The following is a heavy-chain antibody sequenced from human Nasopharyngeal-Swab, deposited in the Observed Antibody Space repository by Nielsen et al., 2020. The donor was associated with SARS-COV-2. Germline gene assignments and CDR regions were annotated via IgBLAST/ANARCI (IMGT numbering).Heavy chain of an antibody. CDR3: ARGPVVTLDY. CDR1: GGSFSGYY. D-gene: IGHD4-23*01. Sequence: SETLSLTCAVYGGSFSGYYWSWIRQPPGKGLEWIGEINHSGSTNYNPSLKSQVTISVDTSKNQFSLKLSSVTAADTAVYYCARGPVVTLDYWGQGTLVTVSS. CDR2: INHSGST. V-gene: IGHV4-34*01. J-gene: IGHJ4*02.